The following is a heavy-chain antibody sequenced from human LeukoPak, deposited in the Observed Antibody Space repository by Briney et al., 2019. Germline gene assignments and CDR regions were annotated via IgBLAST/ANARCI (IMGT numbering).Heavy chain of an antibody. J-gene: IGHJ6*02. D-gene: IGHD3-3*01. Sequence: PGGSLRLSCAASGFTFSSYAMHWVRQAPGKGLEWVAVISYDGSNKYYADSVKGRFTISRNNSKNTLHLQMNSLRAEDTAVYYCAREVREYDFWSGYSYYYYYGMDVWGQGTTVTVSS. CDR3: AREVREYDFWSGYSYYYYYGMDV. CDR2: ISYDGSNK. CDR1: GFTFSSYA. V-gene: IGHV3-30-3*01.